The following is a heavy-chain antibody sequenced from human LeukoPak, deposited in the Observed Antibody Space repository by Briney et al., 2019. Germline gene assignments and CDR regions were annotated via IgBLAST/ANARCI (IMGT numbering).Heavy chain of an antibody. V-gene: IGHV4-39*01. CDR2: ISYSGSI. CDR3: ASGNRQEYCTSITCYGLFTY. Sequence: SETLSLNCTVSGGSISRSSYYWGWIRQPPGKGLEWIGSISYSGSIYYNPSLKSRVTISVDTSKNQFSLKLSSVTAADTAVYYWASGNRQEYCTSITCYGLFTYWGQGPLATVP. D-gene: IGHD2-2*01. J-gene: IGHJ4*02. CDR1: GGSISRSSYY.